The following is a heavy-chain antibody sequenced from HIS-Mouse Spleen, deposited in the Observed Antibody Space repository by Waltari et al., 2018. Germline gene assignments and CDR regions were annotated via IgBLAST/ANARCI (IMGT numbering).Heavy chain of an antibody. CDR1: GGSISSYY. V-gene: IGHV4-59*08. CDR2: TYYRGST. CDR3: ARGGLLAATYYFDY. J-gene: IGHJ4*02. D-gene: IGHD2-15*01. Sequence: QVQLQESGPGLVKPSETLSLTCTVSGGSISSYYWSWIRQPPGKGLEWIGYTYYRGSTTYNPSLKSRVTISVDTSKNQFSLKLSSVTAADTAVYYCARGGLLAATYYFDYWGQGTLVTVSS.